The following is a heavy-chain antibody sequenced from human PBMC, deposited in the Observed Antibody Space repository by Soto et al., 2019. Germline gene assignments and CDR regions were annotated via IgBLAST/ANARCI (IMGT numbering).Heavy chain of an antibody. CDR2: IIPILGIA. D-gene: IGHD3-16*02. J-gene: IGHJ5*02. Sequence: QVQLVQSGAEVKKPGSSVKVSCKASGGTFSSYTISWVRQAPGQGLEWMGRIIPILGIANYAQKFQGRITITADKSTGTAYMELGSLRSEDTAVYYCARGLLDYSWGSYRYTGWFDPWGQGTLVTVSS. CDR1: GGTFSSYT. CDR3: ARGLLDYSWGSYRYTGWFDP. V-gene: IGHV1-69*02.